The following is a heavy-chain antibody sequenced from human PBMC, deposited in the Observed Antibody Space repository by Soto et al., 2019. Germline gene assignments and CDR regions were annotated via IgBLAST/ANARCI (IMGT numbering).Heavy chain of an antibody. Sequence: ASVKVSCKASGYTFTGYYMHWVRQAPGQGLEWMGWINANNSDTNYAQKLQGRVTMTTDTSTSTAYMELRSLRSDDTAVYYCARENNYYGSGSYHSGYFDYWGQGTLVTVSS. D-gene: IGHD3-10*01. CDR1: GYTFTGYY. J-gene: IGHJ4*02. CDR2: INANNSDT. V-gene: IGHV1-18*04. CDR3: ARENNYYGSGSYHSGYFDY.